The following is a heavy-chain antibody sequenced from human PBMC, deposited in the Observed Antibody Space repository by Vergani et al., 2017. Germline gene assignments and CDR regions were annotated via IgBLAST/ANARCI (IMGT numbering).Heavy chain of an antibody. D-gene: IGHD2-8*02. V-gene: IGHV3-30*03. J-gene: IGHJ6*03. Sequence: QVRLVESGGGVVQPGRSLRLSCAASGFSFTSYGMHWVRQPPGKGLEWVATISFDGNKKDYTETVRGRFTISRDSSKTLYLQMDSLRVEDTAMYFCARSGYRARGVCYMTYYYYMDVWGKGTAVTVSS. CDR2: ISFDGNKK. CDR3: ARSGYRARGVCYMTYYYYMDV. CDR1: GFSFTSYG.